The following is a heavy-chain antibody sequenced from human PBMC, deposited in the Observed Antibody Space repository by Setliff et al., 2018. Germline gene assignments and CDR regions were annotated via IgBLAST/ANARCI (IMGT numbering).Heavy chain of an antibody. CDR2: IDYSGTI. D-gene: IGHD3-16*02. Sequence: SETLSLTCIVSGGSISSSSYYWGWIRQPPGKGLEWIGSIDYSGTIYYNPSLKSRVTISVDTSKNQVSLKLSSVTAADTAVYYCARSGDYIWGSYRPYYFYHWGQGTLVTVSS. J-gene: IGHJ4*02. CDR1: GGSISSSSYY. V-gene: IGHV4-39*07. CDR3: ARSGDYIWGSYRPYYFYH.